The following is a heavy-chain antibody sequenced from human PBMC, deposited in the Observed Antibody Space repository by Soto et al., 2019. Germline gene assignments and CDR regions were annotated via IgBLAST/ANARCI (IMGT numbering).Heavy chain of an antibody. CDR1: GFTFSSYA. J-gene: IGHJ5*02. Sequence: GGSARLSCAASGFTFSSYAMSWVRQAPGKGLEWVSAISGSGGSTYYADSVKGRFTISRDNSKNTLYLQTNSLRAEDTAVYYCASSPIVVVVAATPWFDPWGQGTLVTVSS. D-gene: IGHD2-15*01. CDR2: ISGSGGST. CDR3: ASSPIVVVVAATPWFDP. V-gene: IGHV3-23*01.